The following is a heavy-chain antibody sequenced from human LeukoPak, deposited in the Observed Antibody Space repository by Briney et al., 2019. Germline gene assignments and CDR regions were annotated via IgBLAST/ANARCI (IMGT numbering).Heavy chain of an antibody. CDR2: IYTSGST. D-gene: IGHD6-13*01. CDR1: GGSISSYY. V-gene: IGHV4-4*07. Sequence: SETLSLTCTVSGGSISSYYWSWIRQPAGKGLELIGRIYTSGSTNYNPSLKSRVTMSVDTSKNQFSLKLSSVTAADTAVYYCARSPGIAAADLFDYWGQGTLVTVSS. CDR3: ARSPGIAAADLFDY. J-gene: IGHJ4*02.